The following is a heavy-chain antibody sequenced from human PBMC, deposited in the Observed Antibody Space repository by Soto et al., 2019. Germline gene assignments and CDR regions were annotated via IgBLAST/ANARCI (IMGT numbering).Heavy chain of an antibody. J-gene: IGHJ5*02. CDR2: IYPGDSDT. D-gene: IGHD2-8*01. CDR3: ARGIGYCTNGVCYTRGRNWFDP. V-gene: IGHV5-51*01. Sequence: RQISCKGSGYSFTSYWIGWVRQMPGKGLEWMGIIYPGDSDTRYSPSFQGQVTISADKSISTAYLQWSSLKASDTDMYYCARGIGYCTNGVCYTRGRNWFDPWGQGTLVTVSS. CDR1: GYSFTSYW.